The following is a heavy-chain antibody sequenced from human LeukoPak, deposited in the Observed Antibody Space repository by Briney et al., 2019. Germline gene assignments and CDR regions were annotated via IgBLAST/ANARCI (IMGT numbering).Heavy chain of an antibody. J-gene: IGHJ3*02. CDR3: ERWSGGERAFDI. Sequence: PSETLSLTCTVSAGSISSGSYYWSWIRQSPGKGLEWIGYFYYSGSTNYTPSLKSRLTVSADTSKNQFSLKLSSVTAADTAVYYCERWSGGERAFDIWGQGTTVTVSS. D-gene: IGHD4-23*01. V-gene: IGHV4-61*01. CDR2: FYYSGST. CDR1: AGSISSGSYY.